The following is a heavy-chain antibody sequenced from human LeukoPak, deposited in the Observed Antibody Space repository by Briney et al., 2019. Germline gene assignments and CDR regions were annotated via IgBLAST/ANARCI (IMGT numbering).Heavy chain of an antibody. V-gene: IGHV3-7*01. D-gene: IGHD6-6*01. CDR3: ARGTTVSSSLLY. CDR1: GFTFRSYW. J-gene: IGHJ4*02. Sequence: GGSLRLSCAASGFTFRSYWMNWVRQAPGRGLEWVVNINQDGSEKYYVDSVKGRFTISRDNAKNSLYLQMNSLRAEDTAVYYCARGTTVSSSLLYWGQGTLVTVSS. CDR2: INQDGSEK.